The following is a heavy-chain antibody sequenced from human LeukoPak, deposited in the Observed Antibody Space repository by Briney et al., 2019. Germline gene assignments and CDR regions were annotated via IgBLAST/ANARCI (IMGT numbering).Heavy chain of an antibody. V-gene: IGHV4-4*09. D-gene: IGHD3-10*01. Sequence: PSETLSLTCSVSGGSISSYYWSWIRQPPGKVLEWIGYIYASGSTNYNPSLKSRVTISVDTSKNQFSLNLTSVTAADTAVYYCARHGSARSPLGPWGQGTLVTVSS. J-gene: IGHJ5*02. CDR1: GGSISSYY. CDR3: ARHGSARSPLGP. CDR2: IYASGST.